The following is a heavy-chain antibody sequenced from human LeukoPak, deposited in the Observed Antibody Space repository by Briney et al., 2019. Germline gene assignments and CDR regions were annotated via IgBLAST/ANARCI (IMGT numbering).Heavy chain of an antibody. J-gene: IGHJ6*03. CDR1: GGSISNYY. V-gene: IGHV4-59*01. CDR2: ISYIGST. CDR3: AGSYYYYMDV. Sequence: SETLSLTCTVSGGSISNYYWSLIRQPPGKGLEWIGYISYIGSTNYNPSLKSRVTISEDTSKNQFSLKLSSVTAADTAVYYCAGSYYYYMDVWGKGTTVTVSS.